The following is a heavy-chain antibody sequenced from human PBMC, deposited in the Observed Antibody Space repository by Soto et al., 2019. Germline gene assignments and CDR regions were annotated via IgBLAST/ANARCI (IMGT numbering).Heavy chain of an antibody. CDR3: ARDRPRENYGGNYYYDMDV. V-gene: IGHV1-69*12. D-gene: IGHD4-17*01. Sequence: QVQLVQSGAEVKKPGSSVKVSCKASGGTFSTYAISWVRQAPGQGLEWMGGIIPIFGTADYAQKFQSRVTITADESTRPDYMELSSLRSEDTAVYYCARDRPRENYGGNYYYDMDVWGQGTTVTVSS. J-gene: IGHJ6*02. CDR2: IIPIFGTA. CDR1: GGTFSTYA.